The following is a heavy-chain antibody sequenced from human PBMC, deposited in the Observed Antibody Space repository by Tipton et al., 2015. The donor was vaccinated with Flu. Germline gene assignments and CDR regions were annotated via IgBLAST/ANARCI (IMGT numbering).Heavy chain of an antibody. Sequence: TLSLTCSVSGYSIRSAYYWGWVRRPPGKGLEWIGTIYHSGTTYYNPSLKSRLTISVDTSKNQFSLRLSSVTAADTAVYYCARYTGDSVRGVIDYWGQGTLVTVSS. CDR3: ARYTGDSVRGVIDY. J-gene: IGHJ4*02. CDR1: GYSIRSAYY. V-gene: IGHV4-38-2*01. CDR2: IYHSGTT. D-gene: IGHD3-10*02.